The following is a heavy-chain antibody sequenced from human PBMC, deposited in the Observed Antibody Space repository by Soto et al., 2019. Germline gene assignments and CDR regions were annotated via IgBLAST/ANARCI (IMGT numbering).Heavy chain of an antibody. CDR1: GFTFSGSA. CDR2: IRSKANSYAT. Sequence: GGSLRLSCAASGFTFSGSAMHWVRQASGKGLEWVGRIRSKANSYATAYAASVKGRFTISRDDSKNTAYLQMNSLKTEDTAVYYCTRPPTYYDILTGYSDHDAFDIWGQGTMVTVS. J-gene: IGHJ3*02. V-gene: IGHV3-73*01. CDR3: TRPPTYYDILTGYSDHDAFDI. D-gene: IGHD3-9*01.